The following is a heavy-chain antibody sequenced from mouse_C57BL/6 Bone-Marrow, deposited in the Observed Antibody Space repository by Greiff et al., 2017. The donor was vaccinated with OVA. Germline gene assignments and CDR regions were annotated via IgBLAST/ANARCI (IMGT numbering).Heavy chain of an antibody. CDR2: YPGSGNTY. D-gene: IGHD2-5*01. Sequence: VQLQQSGPELVKPGASVKMSCKASGYTFTDYYMHWVKQKPGKGLEWIGEIYPGSGNTYYNEKFKGKATLTADKSSSTAYMELRSLTSEDSAVYFCARRDYYSNSFDYWGQGTTLTVSS. CDR1: YTFTDYYM. V-gene: IGHV1-83*01. CDR3: RRDYYSNSFDY. J-gene: IGHJ2*01.